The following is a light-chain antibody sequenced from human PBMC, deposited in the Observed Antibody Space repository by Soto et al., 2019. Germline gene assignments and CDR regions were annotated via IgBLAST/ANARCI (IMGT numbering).Light chain of an antibody. J-gene: IGKJ4*02. V-gene: IGKV1-5*01. CDR3: QQYYSSPRT. CDR1: QTITSL. Sequence: DIQMTQSPSTLSASVGDRVTITCRASQTITSLLDWYQQKPGKAPKLLIYDASSLQSGVPSRFSGGGSGTEFTLTISSLQPDDFATYYCQQYYSSPRTFGGGTKVEI. CDR2: DAS.